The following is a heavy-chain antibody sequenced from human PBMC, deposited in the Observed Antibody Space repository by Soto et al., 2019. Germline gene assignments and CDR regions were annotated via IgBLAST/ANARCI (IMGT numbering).Heavy chain of an antibody. CDR3: ATSGGGWYLY. CDR2: LNPNSGDT. J-gene: IGHJ4*02. D-gene: IGHD6-19*01. CDR1: GYTFSSYD. Sequence: QVQLVQSGAEVKKPGASVKVSCKASGYTFSSYDINWVRQATGQGLEWMGWLNPNSGDTGYAQKFXGXVXLXXNTSINTAYIELSSLTSDDTAVYYCATSGGGWYLYWGQGTLVPVSS. V-gene: IGHV1-8*01.